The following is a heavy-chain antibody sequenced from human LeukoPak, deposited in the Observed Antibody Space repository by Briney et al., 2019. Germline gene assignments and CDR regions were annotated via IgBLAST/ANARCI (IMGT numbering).Heavy chain of an antibody. D-gene: IGHD3-3*01. CDR3: AKVPVFSLTISEVVTDDAFDI. CDR1: GFTFSSYA. V-gene: IGHV3-23*01. CDR2: ISGSGGAT. Sequence: GGSQRLSCAASGFTFSSYAMSWVRQAPGKGLEWVSAISGSGGATYYADSVKGRFTISRDNSKNTLYLQMNSLRAEDTAVYYCAKVPVFSLTISEVVTDDAFDIWGQGTIVTVSS. J-gene: IGHJ3*02.